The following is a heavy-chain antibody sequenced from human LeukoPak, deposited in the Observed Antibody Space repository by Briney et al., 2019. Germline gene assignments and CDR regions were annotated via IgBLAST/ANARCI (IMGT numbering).Heavy chain of an antibody. CDR1: GGSISSYY. V-gene: IGHV4-4*07. CDR3: ARVLVGANYYYYYMDV. D-gene: IGHD1-26*01. CDR2: IYTSGNT. Sequence: SETLSLTCTVSGGSISSYYWSWIRQPAGKGVERIGRIYTSGNTNYNPSLKSRVTIPVDKSKNQFSLKLSSVTAADTAVYCCARVLVGANYYYYYMDVWGKGTTVTVSS. J-gene: IGHJ6*03.